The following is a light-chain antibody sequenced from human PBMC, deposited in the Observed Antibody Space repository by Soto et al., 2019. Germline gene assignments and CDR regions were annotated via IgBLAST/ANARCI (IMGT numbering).Light chain of an antibody. J-gene: IGLJ3*02. CDR3: SSDTSSSTLM. V-gene: IGLV2-14*01. CDR2: EVS. CDR1: SSDVGTYNY. Sequence: QSALTQPASVSGSPGQSITISCTATSSDVGTYNYVSWYQQYPGKAPKLMIFEVSNRPSGVSTRFSGSKSGNTASLTISGLQPEDEAEYFCSSDTSSSTLMFGGGTKLTVL.